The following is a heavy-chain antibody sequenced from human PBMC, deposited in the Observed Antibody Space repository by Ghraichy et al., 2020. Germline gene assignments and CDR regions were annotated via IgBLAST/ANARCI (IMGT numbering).Heavy chain of an antibody. CDR3: ARHGYSSSWYWYWFDP. Sequence: SETLSLTCAVYGGSFSGYYWSWIRQPPGKGLEWIGEINHSGSTNYNPSLKSRVTISVDTSKNQFSLKLSSVTAADTAVYYCARHGYSSSWYWYWFDPWGQGTLVTVSS. CDR2: INHSGST. V-gene: IGHV4-34*01. J-gene: IGHJ5*02. CDR1: GGSFSGYY. D-gene: IGHD6-13*01.